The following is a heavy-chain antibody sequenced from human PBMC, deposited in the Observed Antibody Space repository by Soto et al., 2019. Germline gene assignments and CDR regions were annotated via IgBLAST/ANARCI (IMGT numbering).Heavy chain of an antibody. D-gene: IGHD1-26*01. J-gene: IGHJ4*02. V-gene: IGHV4-39*01. Sequence: LSLTCTVSGGSISSSSYYWGWIRQPPGKGLEWIGSIYYSGSTYYNPSLKSRVTISVDTSKNQFSLKLSSVTAADTAVYFCARSPLVGAILHWGQGTLVTVSS. CDR3: ARSPLVGAILH. CDR1: GGSISSSSYY. CDR2: IYYSGST.